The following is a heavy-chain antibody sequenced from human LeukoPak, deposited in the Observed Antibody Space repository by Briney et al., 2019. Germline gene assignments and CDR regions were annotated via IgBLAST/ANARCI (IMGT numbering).Heavy chain of an antibody. D-gene: IGHD1-26*01. V-gene: IGHV1-2*02. Sequence: ASVKVSCKASGYTFTGYYMHWVRQAPGQGLEGMGWINPNSGSTNYAQKFQGRVIMTRDTSISTAYMELSRLRSDDTAVYYCARVRDKWAGRYYFDYWGQGTLVTVSS. CDR3: ARVRDKWAGRYYFDY. CDR1: GYTFTGYY. J-gene: IGHJ4*02. CDR2: INPNSGST.